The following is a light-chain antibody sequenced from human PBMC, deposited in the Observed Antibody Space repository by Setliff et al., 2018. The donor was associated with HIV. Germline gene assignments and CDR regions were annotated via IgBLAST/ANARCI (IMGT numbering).Light chain of an antibody. CDR1: SSDIGGYTY. CDR3: SSYTGASALDVV. V-gene: IGLV2-14*01. CDR2: EVS. Sequence: QSALTQPASVSGSPGQSITISCTGTSSDIGGYTYVSWYQQHPGKAPKLIIYEVSYRPSGVSFRFSGSKSGNTASLTISGLQAEDEADYYCSSYTGASALDVVFGGGTKGTVL. J-gene: IGLJ2*01.